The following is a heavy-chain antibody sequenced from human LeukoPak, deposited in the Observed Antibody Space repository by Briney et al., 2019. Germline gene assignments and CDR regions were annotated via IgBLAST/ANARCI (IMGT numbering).Heavy chain of an antibody. CDR2: IDGSGDNT. J-gene: IGHJ1*01. CDR3: AKDSRSGWYGGNFQQ. Sequence: GGSLRLSCAASGFTFNTYAMHWVRQAPGKGLEWVSGIDGSGDNTYYADSVKGRFTISRDNFKDTLFLQMKSLRAGDTAVYYCAKDSRSGWYGGNFQQWGQGTLVTVSS. D-gene: IGHD6-19*01. V-gene: IGHV3-23*01. CDR1: GFTFNTYA.